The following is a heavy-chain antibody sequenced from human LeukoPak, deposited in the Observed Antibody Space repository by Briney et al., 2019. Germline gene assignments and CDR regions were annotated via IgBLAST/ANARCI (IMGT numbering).Heavy chain of an antibody. J-gene: IGHJ4*02. CDR3: ARGTSDSRVTPTRY. Sequence: PWGSLRLSCAASGFTFSTYWINWVRQAPGKGLEWVANINQDGRENYYVDSVKGRFTISRDNAKNSLYLQMNSLRAEDTAVYYCARGTSDSRVTPTRYWGQGTLVTVSS. CDR2: INQDGREN. CDR1: GFTFSTYW. V-gene: IGHV3-7*01. D-gene: IGHD3-22*01.